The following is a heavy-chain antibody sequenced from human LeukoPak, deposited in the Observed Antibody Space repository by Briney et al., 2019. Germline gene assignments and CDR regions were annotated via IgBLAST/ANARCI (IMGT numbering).Heavy chain of an antibody. CDR2: MSPNSGNT. Sequence: ASVKVSCKTSGYTFTSYDFNWVRQATGQGLEWMGWMSPNSGNTGYAQKFQGRVTMTRNTSISTAYLELSSLTSGDTAVYYCARGFSTGFFYYAMDVWGQGTTVTVSS. D-gene: IGHD3-9*01. V-gene: IGHV1-8*01. CDR3: ARGFSTGFFYYAMDV. CDR1: GYTFTSYD. J-gene: IGHJ6*02.